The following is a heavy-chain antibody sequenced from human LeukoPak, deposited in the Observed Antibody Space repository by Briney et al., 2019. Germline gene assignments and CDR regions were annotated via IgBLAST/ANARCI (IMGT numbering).Heavy chain of an antibody. Sequence: SVKVSCKASGGTFSSYAISWVRQAPGQGLEWMGRIIPILGIANYAQKFQGRVTITADKSTSTAYMELSSLRSEDTAVYYCALHQGDTVVVPAARHGMDVWGQGTTVTVFS. J-gene: IGHJ6*02. CDR3: ALHQGDTVVVPAARHGMDV. CDR1: GGTFSSYA. D-gene: IGHD2-2*01. V-gene: IGHV1-69*04. CDR2: IIPILGIA.